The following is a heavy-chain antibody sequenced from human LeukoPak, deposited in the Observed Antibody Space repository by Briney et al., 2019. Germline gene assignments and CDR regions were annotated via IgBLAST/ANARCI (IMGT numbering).Heavy chain of an antibody. CDR1: GFTFSDYY. CDR2: ISSSGSTI. CDR3: AKDYVWGSYRWESYFDY. Sequence: KPGGSLRLSCAASGFTFSDYYMSWIRQAPGKGLEWVSYISSSGSTIYYADSVRGRFTISRDNAKNSLYLQMNSLRAEDTAVYYCAKDYVWGSYRWESYFDYWGQGTLVTVSS. V-gene: IGHV3-11*04. J-gene: IGHJ4*02. D-gene: IGHD3-16*02.